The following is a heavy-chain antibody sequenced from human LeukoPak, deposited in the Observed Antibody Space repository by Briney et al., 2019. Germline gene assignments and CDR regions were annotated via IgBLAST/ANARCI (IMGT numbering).Heavy chain of an antibody. Sequence: GGSLRLSCAASGFTFSSYYMSWVRQAPGKGLEWVSVIYGGGSTNYKESVKGRFIISRDNSKNTLYLQLNSLRPEYSAVYFCARGHSSTYSAFEIWGQGTLVTVSS. CDR2: IYGGGST. D-gene: IGHD1-26*01. CDR1: GFTFSSYY. V-gene: IGHV3-53*05. J-gene: IGHJ3*02. CDR3: ARGHSSTYSAFEI.